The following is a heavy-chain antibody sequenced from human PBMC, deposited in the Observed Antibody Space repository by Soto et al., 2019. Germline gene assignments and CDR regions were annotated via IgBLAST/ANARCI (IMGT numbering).Heavy chain of an antibody. CDR3: ARGPLPENSMVRGVSMDV. CDR1: GYTFTSYG. D-gene: IGHD3-10*01. CDR2: ISAYNGNT. Sequence: ASVKVSCKASGYTFTSYGISWVRQAPGQGLEWMGWISAYNGNTNYAQKLQGRVTMTTDTSTSTAHMELRSLRSDDTAVYYCARGPLPENSMVRGVSMDVWGQGTTVTVSS. J-gene: IGHJ6*02. V-gene: IGHV1-18*01.